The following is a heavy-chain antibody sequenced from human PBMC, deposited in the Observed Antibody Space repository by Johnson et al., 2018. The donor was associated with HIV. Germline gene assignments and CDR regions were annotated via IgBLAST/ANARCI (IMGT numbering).Heavy chain of an antibody. CDR3: AKEGLI. CDR2: IWYDGSNK. J-gene: IGHJ3*02. D-gene: IGHD3/OR15-3a*01. Sequence: VQLVESGGGVVQPGRSLRLSCAASGFTFSSYGMHWVRQAPGKGLEWVAVIWYDGSNKYYADSVKGRFTISRDNSKNTLHLQMNSLRTEDTAVYYCAKEGLIWGQGTMVTVSS. CDR1: GFTFSSYG. V-gene: IGHV3-33*06.